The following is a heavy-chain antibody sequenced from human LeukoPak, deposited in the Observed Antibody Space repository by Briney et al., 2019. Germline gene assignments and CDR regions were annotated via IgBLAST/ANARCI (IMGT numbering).Heavy chain of an antibody. CDR1: GGSINNGGYY. CDR2: IYYSGSS. CDR3: ARSKQQLIRFDY. Sequence: SETLSLTCTVSGGSINNGGYYWSWIRQHPGKGLEWIGYIYYSGSSYYNPSPRSRVTMSVDTSKNQFSLKLSSVTAADTAVYYCARSKQQLIRFDYWGHGTLVTVSS. J-gene: IGHJ4*01. D-gene: IGHD6-13*01. V-gene: IGHV4-31*03.